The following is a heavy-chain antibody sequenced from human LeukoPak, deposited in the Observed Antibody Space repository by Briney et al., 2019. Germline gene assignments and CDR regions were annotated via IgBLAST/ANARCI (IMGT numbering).Heavy chain of an antibody. CDR3: ARDSGMVALDY. D-gene: IGHD1-26*01. Sequence: PSETLSLTCTVSGGSISSYYWSWIRRPPGKGLEWIGYIYYSGSTNYNPSLKSRVTISIDTSKNQFSLKLSSVTAADTAVYYCARDSGMVALDYWGQGTLVTVSS. CDR1: GGSISSYY. V-gene: IGHV4-59*01. CDR2: IYYSGST. J-gene: IGHJ4*02.